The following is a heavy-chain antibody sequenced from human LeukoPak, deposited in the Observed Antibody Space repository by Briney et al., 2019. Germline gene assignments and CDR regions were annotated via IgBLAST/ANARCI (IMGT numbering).Heavy chain of an antibody. CDR2: IYYSGST. CDR3: ASILLSSHYYFNY. V-gene: IGHV4-39*01. D-gene: IGHD2/OR15-2a*01. J-gene: IGHJ4*02. CDR1: GGSISSSSYY. Sequence: PSETLSLTCTVSGGSISSSSYYWGWIRQPPGKGLEWIGSIYYSGSTYYNPSLKSRVTISVDTSKNQFSLKLSSVTAAVTAVYYCASILLSSHYYFNYWGQGTLVTVSS.